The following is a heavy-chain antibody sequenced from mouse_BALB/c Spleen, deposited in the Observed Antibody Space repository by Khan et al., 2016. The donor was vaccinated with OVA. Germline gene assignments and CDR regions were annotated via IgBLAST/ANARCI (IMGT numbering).Heavy chain of an antibody. CDR2: IYPGTDNT. V-gene: IGHV1S132*01. Sequence: VQLQESGAELVRPGASVKLSCKTSGYIFTSYWIHWVKRRSGQGLEWIARIYPGTDNTYYNEKFKDKATLTADKSSSTAYMQLSSLKSEDSAVYFCAREEALYYFDYGGQGTTLTVSS. D-gene: IGHD6-1*01. J-gene: IGHJ2*01. CDR3: AREEALYYFDY. CDR1: GYIFTSYW.